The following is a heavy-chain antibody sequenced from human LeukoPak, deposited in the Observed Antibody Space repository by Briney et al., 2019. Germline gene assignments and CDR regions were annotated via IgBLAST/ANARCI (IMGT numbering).Heavy chain of an antibody. CDR1: GFTFSTYA. J-gene: IGHJ1*01. CDR2: IWYDGSNK. V-gene: IGHV3-33*08. CDR3: ATTASRGPQSAEYFQY. Sequence: GGSLRLSCAASGFTFSTYAMGWVRQAPGKGLEWVAVIWYDGSNKFCSDSVKGRFTISRDNSKNTLYLQMNTLRAEDTAVYYCATTASRGPQSAEYFQYWGQGTLVTVSS.